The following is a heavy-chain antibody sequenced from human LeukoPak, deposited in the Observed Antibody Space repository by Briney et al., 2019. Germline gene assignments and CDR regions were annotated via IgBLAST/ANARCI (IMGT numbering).Heavy chain of an antibody. V-gene: IGHV3-11*01. D-gene: IGHD5-18*01. Sequence: GGSLRLSCAASGFTFSDYYMSWIRQAPGKGLEWVSYISSRGSTIYYADSVKGRFTISRDNAKNSLYLQMNSLRAEDTAVYYCATKDSYGYSRYWGQGTLVTVSS. CDR3: ATKDSYGYSRY. J-gene: IGHJ4*02. CDR1: GFTFSDYY. CDR2: ISSRGSTI.